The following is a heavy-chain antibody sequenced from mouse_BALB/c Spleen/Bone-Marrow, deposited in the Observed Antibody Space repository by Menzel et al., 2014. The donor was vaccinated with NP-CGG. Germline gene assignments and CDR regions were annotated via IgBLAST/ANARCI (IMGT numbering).Heavy chain of an antibody. D-gene: IGHD4-1*01. CDR3: ARIGIGNIGGAY. J-gene: IGHJ3*01. Sequence: EVQLQQSGPELVKPGASVKVSCKASGYAFTSYNMYWVKQSHGKSLEWIGYTDPYNGGTSYNQKFKGKATLTVDKSSSTAYMHLNSLTSEDSAVYYCARIGIGNIGGAYWGQGTLVTVSA. CDR1: GYAFTSYN. V-gene: IGHV1S135*01. CDR2: TDPYNGGT.